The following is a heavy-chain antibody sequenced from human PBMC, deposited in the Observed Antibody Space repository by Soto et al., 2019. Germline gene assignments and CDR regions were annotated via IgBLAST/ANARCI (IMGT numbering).Heavy chain of an antibody. D-gene: IGHD2-2*01. V-gene: IGHV4-34*01. CDR1: GGSFSGYY. Sequence: PSETLSLTCAVYGGSFSGYYWSWIRQPPGKGLEWIGEINHSGSTNYNPSLKSRVTISVDTSKNQFSLKLSSVTAADTAVYYCARGRARYCSSTSCQRGPYYYYYGMDVWGQGTTVS. J-gene: IGHJ6*02. CDR2: INHSGST. CDR3: ARGRARYCSSTSCQRGPYYYYYGMDV.